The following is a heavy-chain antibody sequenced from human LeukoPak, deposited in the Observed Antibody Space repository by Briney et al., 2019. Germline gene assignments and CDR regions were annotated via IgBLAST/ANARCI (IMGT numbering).Heavy chain of an antibody. Sequence: GGSLRLSCITSGLNFSVYYMTWIRQAPGNGLGAPGNGLGWLSHISKTGTSVYYADSVRGRFTISRDNAKNSLYLHMNNLRAEDTAVYYCVAGVALDYWGQGALVTVSS. CDR3: VAGVALDY. CDR2: ISKTGTSV. D-gene: IGHD3-3*01. J-gene: IGHJ4*02. V-gene: IGHV3-11*01. CDR1: GLNFSVYY.